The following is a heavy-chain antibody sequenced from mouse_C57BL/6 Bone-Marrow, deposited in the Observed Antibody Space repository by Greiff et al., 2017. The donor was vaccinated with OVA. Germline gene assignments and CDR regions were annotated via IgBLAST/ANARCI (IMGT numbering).Heavy chain of an antibody. Sequence: EVQLQQSGPVLVKPGASVKMSCKASGYTFTDYYMNWVKQSHGKSLEWIGVINPYNGGTSYNQKFKGKATLTVDKSSSTAYMELNSLTSEDSAVYYCARSLYDYSWFAYWGQGTLVTVSA. J-gene: IGHJ3*01. CDR1: GYTFTDYY. V-gene: IGHV1-19*01. CDR3: ARSLYDYSWFAY. D-gene: IGHD2-4*01. CDR2: INPYNGGT.